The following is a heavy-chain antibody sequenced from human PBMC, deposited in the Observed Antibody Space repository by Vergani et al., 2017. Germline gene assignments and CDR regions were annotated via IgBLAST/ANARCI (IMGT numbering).Heavy chain of an antibody. Sequence: QVQLQQWGAGLLKPSETLSLTCAVYGGSFSGYYWSWIRQPAGKGLEWIGRIYTSGSTNYNPSLKSRVTMSVDTSKNQFSLKLSSVTAADTAVYYCARVGRDSSSWYYYYYYMDVWGKGTTVTVSS. V-gene: IGHV4-59*10. CDR2: IYTSGST. CDR1: GGSFSGYY. D-gene: IGHD6-13*01. CDR3: ARVGRDSSSWYYYYYYMDV. J-gene: IGHJ6*03.